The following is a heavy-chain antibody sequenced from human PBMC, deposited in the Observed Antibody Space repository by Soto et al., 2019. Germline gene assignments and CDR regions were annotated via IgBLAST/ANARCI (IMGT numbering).Heavy chain of an antibody. Sequence: SETLSLTCTVSGGSISSSSYYWGWIRQPPGKGLEWIGSIYYSGSTYYNPSLKSRVTISVDTSKNQFSLKLSSVTAADTAVYYCALRPMVRGVIITGYYGMDVWGQGTTVTVSS. CDR2: IYYSGST. V-gene: IGHV4-39*01. D-gene: IGHD3-10*01. CDR3: ALRPMVRGVIITGYYGMDV. J-gene: IGHJ6*02. CDR1: GGSISSSSYY.